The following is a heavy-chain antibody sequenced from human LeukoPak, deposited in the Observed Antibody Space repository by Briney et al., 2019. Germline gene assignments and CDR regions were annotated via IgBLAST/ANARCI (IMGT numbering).Heavy chain of an antibody. CDR1: GGSFSGYY. Sequence: SETLSLTCAVYGGSFSGYYWSWIRQPPGKGLEWIGEINHSGSTNYNPSLKSRVTVSVDTSKNQFSLKLSSVTAADTAVYYCARERITRWDYDFWSGYSGGAGFDYWGQGTLVTVSS. D-gene: IGHD3-3*01. J-gene: IGHJ4*02. CDR3: ARERITRWDYDFWSGYSGGAGFDY. V-gene: IGHV4-34*01. CDR2: INHSGST.